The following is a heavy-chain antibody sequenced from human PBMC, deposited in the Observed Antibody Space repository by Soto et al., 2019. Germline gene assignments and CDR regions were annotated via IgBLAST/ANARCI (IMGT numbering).Heavy chain of an antibody. D-gene: IGHD6-13*01. CDR3: VRDRAQQLVDLDSTSNHYYYGMDV. CDR1: GFTFSSYG. J-gene: IGHJ6*02. Sequence: QVQLVESGGGVVQPGRSLRLSCAASGFTFSSYGMHWVRQAPGKGLEWVAVIWYDGSNKYYADSVKGRFTISRDNSKNTLYLQMNSVRAEDTAVYYCVRDRAQQLVDLDSTSNHYYYGMDVWGQGTTVTVSS. V-gene: IGHV3-33*01. CDR2: IWYDGSNK.